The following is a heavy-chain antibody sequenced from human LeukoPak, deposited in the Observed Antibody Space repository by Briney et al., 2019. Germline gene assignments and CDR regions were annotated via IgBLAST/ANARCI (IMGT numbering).Heavy chain of an antibody. CDR2: MNPNSGNT. CDR3: ARGRWMGYYDSSGYYYPS. V-gene: IGHV1-8*01. J-gene: IGHJ5*02. Sequence: ASVKVSCNASGYTFTSYDINWVRRATGQGLEWRGWMNPNSGNTGYAQKLQGRVTITRNTSISTAYMELSSLTSDDTAVYYCARGRWMGYYDSSGYYYPSWGQGTLVTVSS. CDR1: GYTFTSYD. D-gene: IGHD3-22*01.